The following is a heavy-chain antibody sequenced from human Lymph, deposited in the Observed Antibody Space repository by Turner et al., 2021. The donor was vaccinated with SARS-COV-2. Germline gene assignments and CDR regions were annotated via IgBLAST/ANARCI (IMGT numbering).Heavy chain of an antibody. Sequence: EVQLVESGGGLVQPGGSLSPSCAASGLPFSRHYMSWVRQAPGKGLGWDSVIYSGGSTFYADSVKGRFTISRDNSKNTLYLQMNSLRAEDTAVYYCARDFREGAFDIWGQGTMVTISS. CDR3: ARDFREGAFDI. D-gene: IGHD3-10*01. CDR2: IYSGGST. CDR1: GLPFSRHY. J-gene: IGHJ3*02. V-gene: IGHV3-66*01.